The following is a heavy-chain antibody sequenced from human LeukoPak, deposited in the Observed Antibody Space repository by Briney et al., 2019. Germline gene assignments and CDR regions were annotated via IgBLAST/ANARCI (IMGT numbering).Heavy chain of an antibody. CDR1: GFTFSSYA. CDR2: ISYDGSNK. D-gene: IGHD4-17*01. V-gene: IGHV3-30-3*01. CDR3: ARDTSFSRRWDDYGDYGTGG. Sequence: GGSLRLSCAASGFTFSSYAMHWVRQAPGKGLEWVAVISYDGSNKYYADSVKGRFTISRDNSKNTLYLQMNSLRAGDTAVYYCARDTSFSRRWDDYGDYGTGGWGQGTLVTVSS. J-gene: IGHJ4*02.